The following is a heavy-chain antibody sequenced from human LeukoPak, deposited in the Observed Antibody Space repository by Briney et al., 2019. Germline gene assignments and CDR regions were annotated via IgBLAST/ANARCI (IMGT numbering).Heavy chain of an antibody. J-gene: IGHJ3*02. CDR3: ARDRAIAGTKEDAFDI. CDR2: INPSGGST. CDR1: GSTFTRYY. Sequence: GASVKVSCKASGSTFTRYYMHWVRQAPGQGLEGMGRINPSGGSTSYAHKYHGRVTMTRYTSTSTVYMSLSSRRSEDTAVYYCARDRAIAGTKEDAFDIWGQGTMVTVSS. D-gene: IGHD6-19*01. V-gene: IGHV1-46*01.